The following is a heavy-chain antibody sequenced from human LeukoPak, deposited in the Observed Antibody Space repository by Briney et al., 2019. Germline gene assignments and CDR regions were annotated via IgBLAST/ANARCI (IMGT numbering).Heavy chain of an antibody. CDR2: IIPIFPTP. J-gene: IGHJ3*02. V-gene: IGHV1-69*01. CDR1: GGTFSTYA. Sequence: GASVKVSCKASGGTFSTYALSWVRQAPGQGLEWMGGIIPIFPTPNFAQRFQGRVTITADESTSTAYMELSSLRSEDTAVYYCAREMIRLGRAVAGHDAFDIWGQGTMVTVSS. D-gene: IGHD6-19*01. CDR3: AREMIRLGRAVAGHDAFDI.